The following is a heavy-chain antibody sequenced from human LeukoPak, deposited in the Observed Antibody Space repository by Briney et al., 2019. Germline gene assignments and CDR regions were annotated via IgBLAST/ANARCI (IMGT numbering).Heavy chain of an antibody. CDR3: VNLGYSD. CDR2: IKNDGSDK. V-gene: IGHV3-7*01. J-gene: IGHJ4*02. Sequence: GGSLRLSCEASGFSFSAAWMTWVRQAPGKGLEWVATIKNDGSDKYYVDSVKGRFTLSRDDAKNLVYLQMNSLRVEDTAVYYCVNLGYSDGGQGTLVTVSS. D-gene: IGHD5-12*01. CDR1: GFSFSAAW.